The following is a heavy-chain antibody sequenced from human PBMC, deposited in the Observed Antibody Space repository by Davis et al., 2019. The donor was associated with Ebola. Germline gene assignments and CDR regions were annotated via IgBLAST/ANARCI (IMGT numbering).Heavy chain of an antibody. D-gene: IGHD1-20*01. Sequence: GESLKISCAASGFTFSDYYMSWIRQAPGKGLEWVSYISSSGSTIYYADSVKGRFTISRDNAKNSLYLQINSLRAEDTAVYYCARDVTGTVDVWGQGTTVTVSS. J-gene: IGHJ6*02. V-gene: IGHV3-11*01. CDR3: ARDVTGTVDV. CDR1: GFTFSDYY. CDR2: ISSSGSTI.